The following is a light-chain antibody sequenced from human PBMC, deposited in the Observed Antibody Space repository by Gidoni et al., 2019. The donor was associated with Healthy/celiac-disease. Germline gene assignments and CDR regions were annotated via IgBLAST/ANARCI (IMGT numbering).Light chain of an antibody. Sequence: DIEMIQAPSCLSASVGHRVTLTCRASQSISSYLNWYQQKPGKAPKLLIYAASSLQSGVPSRFSASGSLTDFTLTISSLQPEDFATYSCQQSYSTLWTFGQGTKVEIK. CDR3: QQSYSTLWT. CDR1: QSISSY. CDR2: AAS. J-gene: IGKJ1*01. V-gene: IGKV1-39*01.